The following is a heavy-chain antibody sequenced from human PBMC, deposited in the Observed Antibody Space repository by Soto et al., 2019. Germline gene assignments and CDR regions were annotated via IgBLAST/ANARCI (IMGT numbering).Heavy chain of an antibody. V-gene: IGHV3-23*01. CDR3: AKRAPVITGTTGSEFDY. J-gene: IGHJ4*02. Sequence: PGGSLRLSCAASGFTFSSYAMSWVRQAPGKGLEWVSAISGSGGSTYYADSVKGRFTISRDNSKNTLYLQMNSLRAEDTAVYYCAKRAPVITGTTGSEFDYWGQGTLVTVSS. D-gene: IGHD1-7*01. CDR1: GFTFSSYA. CDR2: ISGSGGST.